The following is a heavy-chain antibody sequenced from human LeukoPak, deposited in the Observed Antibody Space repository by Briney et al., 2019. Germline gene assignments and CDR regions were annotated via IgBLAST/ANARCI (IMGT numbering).Heavy chain of an antibody. CDR1: GYTFTSYG. CDR3: ARVAGTRYSAWGWPPYYYFDY. V-gene: IGHV1-18*01. J-gene: IGHJ4*02. Sequence: ASVKVSCKASGYTFTSYGISWVRQAPGQGLEWMGWISAYNGNTNYAQKLQGRVTMTTDTSTSTAYMELRSLRSDDTAVYYCARVAGTRYSAWGWPPYYYFDYWGQGTLVTVSP. D-gene: IGHD6-19*01. CDR2: ISAYNGNT.